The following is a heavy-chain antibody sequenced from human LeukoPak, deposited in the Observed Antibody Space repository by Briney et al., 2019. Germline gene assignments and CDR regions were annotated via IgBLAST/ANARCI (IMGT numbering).Heavy chain of an antibody. J-gene: IGHJ4*02. V-gene: IGHV3-23*01. D-gene: IGHD2-2*02. CDR1: GFTFSSYA. CDR3: ARKQHCSSTSCFTGFDY. Sequence: PGGSLRLSCAASGFTFSSYAMSWVRQAPGKGLEWVSAISGSGGSTYYADSVKGRFTISRDNSKNTLYLQMNSLSAEDTAVYYCARKQHCSSTSCFTGFDYWGQGTLVTVSS. CDR2: ISGSGGST.